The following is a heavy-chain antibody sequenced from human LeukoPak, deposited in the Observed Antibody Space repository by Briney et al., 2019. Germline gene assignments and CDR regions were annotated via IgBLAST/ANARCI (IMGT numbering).Heavy chain of an antibody. CDR2: IYFSGST. CDR1: GGSIGGYY. J-gene: IGHJ3*02. Sequence: PSETLSLTCAVSGGSIGGYYWSWIRQPPGKGLEWVGYIYFSGSTNYNPYLKSRVIISVDTSTNQFSLRLSSVTAADSALYFCARHIYGASVAFDIWGQGTMVTISS. V-gene: IGHV4-59*08. D-gene: IGHD4-17*01. CDR3: ARHIYGASVAFDI.